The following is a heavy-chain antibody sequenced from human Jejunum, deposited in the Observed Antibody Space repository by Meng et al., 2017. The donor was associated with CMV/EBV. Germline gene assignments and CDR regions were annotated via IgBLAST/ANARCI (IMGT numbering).Heavy chain of an antibody. CDR3: VRDSYDGDSLYY. CDR2: IIPILAKA. J-gene: IGHJ4*02. CDR1: GGTYNTYT. V-gene: IGHV1-69*08. Sequence: ASGGTYNTYTVNWVRQAPGQGLEWLGRIIPILAKANYAQNFQGRLTVTADKSTDTAYMELSGLRSEDTALYYCVRDSYDGDSLYYWGQGSLGTVSS. D-gene: IGHD3-16*01.